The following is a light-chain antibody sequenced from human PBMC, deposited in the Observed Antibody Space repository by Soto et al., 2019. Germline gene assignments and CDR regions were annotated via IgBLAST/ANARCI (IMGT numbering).Light chain of an antibody. CDR3: QQANSFPLT. V-gene: IGKV1D-12*01. Sequence: IQMTQSPSSVSASVGDRVTITCRASQDISSWLAWYQHKPGKAPSLLIYAASSLQSGVPSRFRGSGSGTDFALTIAGLESEDFATYYCQQANSFPLTFGGGTKVEIK. CDR1: QDISSW. CDR2: AAS. J-gene: IGKJ4*01.